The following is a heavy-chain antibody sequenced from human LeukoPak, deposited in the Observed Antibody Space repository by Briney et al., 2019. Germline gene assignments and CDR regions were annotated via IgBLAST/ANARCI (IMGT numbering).Heavy chain of an antibody. Sequence: SETLSLTCTVSGDSISSYYWSWIRQPPGKGLEWIGYIYYSGSTNYNPSLKRRVTISVDTSKNQFSLKLSSVTAADTAVYYCARVSYYGSGSLYFDYWGQGTLVTVSS. CDR1: GDSISSYY. CDR2: IYYSGST. J-gene: IGHJ4*02. D-gene: IGHD3-10*01. CDR3: ARVSYYGSGSLYFDY. V-gene: IGHV4-59*01.